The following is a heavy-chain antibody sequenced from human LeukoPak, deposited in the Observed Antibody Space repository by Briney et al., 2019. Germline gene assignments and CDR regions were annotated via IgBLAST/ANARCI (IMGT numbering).Heavy chain of an antibody. V-gene: IGHV4-31*03. CDR2: IYYSGST. CDR1: GGSISSGGYY. D-gene: IGHD2-2*01. CDR3: ARERYFCSSTSCNNWFDP. Sequence: SQTLSLTCTVSGGSISSGGYYWSWIRQRPGKGLEWIGYIYYSGSTYYNPSLKSRVTISVDTSKNQFSLKLSSVTAADTAVYYCARERYFCSSTSCNNWFDPWGQGTLVTVSS. J-gene: IGHJ5*02.